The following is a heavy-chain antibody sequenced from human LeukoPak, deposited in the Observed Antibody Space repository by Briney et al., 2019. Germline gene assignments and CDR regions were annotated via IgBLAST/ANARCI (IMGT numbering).Heavy chain of an antibody. CDR2: INTNTGNP. D-gene: IGHD3-3*01. CDR1: GYTFTSYA. J-gene: IGHJ6*03. CDR3: ARGGVLRFLGFYYMDV. Sequence: ASVKVSCKASGYTFTSYAMNWVRQAPGQGLEWMGWINTNTGNPTYAQGFTGRFVFSLDTSVSTAYLQISSLKAEDTAVYYCARGGVLRFLGFYYMDVWGKGTTVTVSS. V-gene: IGHV7-4-1*02.